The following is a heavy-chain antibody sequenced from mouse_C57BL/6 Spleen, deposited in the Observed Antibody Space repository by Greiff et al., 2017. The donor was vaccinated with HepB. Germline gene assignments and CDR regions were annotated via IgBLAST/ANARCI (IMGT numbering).Heavy chain of an antibody. J-gene: IGHJ2*01. Sequence: EVQLQQAVAELVRPGASVKFSCTASGFNIKKTYMHWVKQRPEQGLEWIGRIDPANGNTKYAPKFQGKATITADTSSNTAYLQLSSLTSEDTAIYYCAREGITTVVAGFDYWGQGTTLTVSS. CDR3: AREGITTVVAGFDY. CDR2: IDPANGNT. V-gene: IGHV14-3*01. D-gene: IGHD1-1*01. CDR1: GFNIKKTY.